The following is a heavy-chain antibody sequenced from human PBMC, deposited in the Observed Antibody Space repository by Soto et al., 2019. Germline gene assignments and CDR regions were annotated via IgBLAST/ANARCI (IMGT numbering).Heavy chain of an antibody. V-gene: IGHV3-33*01. CDR3: ARDQGHPLYSSGRHYFDY. CDR1: GFTFSSYG. D-gene: IGHD6-19*01. CDR2: IWYDGSNK. Sequence: QVQLVESGGGVVQPGRSLRLSCAASGFTFSSYGMHWVRQAPGKGLEWVAVIWYDGSNKYYADSVKGRFTSSRDNSKNTLYLQMNSLRAEDTAVYYCARDQGHPLYSSGRHYFDYWGQGTLVTVSS. J-gene: IGHJ4*02.